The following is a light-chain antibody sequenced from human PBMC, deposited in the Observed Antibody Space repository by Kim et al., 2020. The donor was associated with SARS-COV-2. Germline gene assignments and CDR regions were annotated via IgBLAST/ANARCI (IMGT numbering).Light chain of an antibody. J-gene: IGLJ2*01. Sequence: VSARQTASITCSGNELGAKYGCWYQQKPGQSPVLVIYQDSKRPSGIPVRFSGSDSGNTATLTISRTQAMDEDDYCCQAWGNSAVVFGGGTKLTVL. CDR3: QAWGNSAVV. V-gene: IGLV3-1*01. CDR2: QDS. CDR1: ELGAKY.